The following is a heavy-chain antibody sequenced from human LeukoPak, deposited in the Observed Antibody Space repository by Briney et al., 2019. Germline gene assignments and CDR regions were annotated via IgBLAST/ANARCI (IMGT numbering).Heavy chain of an antibody. CDR3: AALYGGNPYDADY. CDR2: ISAYNGNT. J-gene: IGHJ4*02. D-gene: IGHD4-23*01. V-gene: IGHV1-18*01. CDR1: GGTFSSYA. Sequence: ASVKVSCKASGGTFSSYAISWVRQAPGQGLEWMGWISAYNGNTNYAQKLQGRVTMTTDTPTSTAYMELRSLRSDDTALYYCAALYGGNPYDADYWGKGTLVTVPS.